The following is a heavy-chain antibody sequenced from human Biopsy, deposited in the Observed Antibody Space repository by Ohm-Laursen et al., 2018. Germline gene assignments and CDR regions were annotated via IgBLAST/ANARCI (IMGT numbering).Heavy chain of an antibody. Sequence: GSSVKVSCKAPGGTFSNYGVNWVRQALGQGLEWLGGNIPILGTGNYAQKFQDRVTVAADTSTSTATMELRSLRSDDTAVYYCATELTGYFHHWGQGTLVIVSS. D-gene: IGHD3-9*01. J-gene: IGHJ1*01. CDR2: NIPILGTG. V-gene: IGHV1-69*06. CDR3: ATELTGYFHH. CDR1: GGTFSNYG.